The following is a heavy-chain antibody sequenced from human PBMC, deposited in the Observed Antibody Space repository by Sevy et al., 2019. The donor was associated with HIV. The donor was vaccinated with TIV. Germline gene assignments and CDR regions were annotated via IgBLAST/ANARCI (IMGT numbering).Heavy chain of an antibody. J-gene: IGHJ6*02. Sequence: ASVKVSCKASGYTFTSYSMHWVRQAPGEGLEWMGVINPSGGSTSYAQKFQGRVTMTRDTSTSTVYMELSSLRSEDTAVYYCAREVAQIDKLYGMDVWGQGTTVTVSS. CDR3: AREVAQIDKLYGMDV. V-gene: IGHV1-46*03. CDR1: GYTFTSYS. CDR2: INPSGGST. D-gene: IGHD5-12*01.